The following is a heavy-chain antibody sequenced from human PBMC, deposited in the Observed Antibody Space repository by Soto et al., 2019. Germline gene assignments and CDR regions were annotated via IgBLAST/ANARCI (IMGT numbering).Heavy chain of an antibody. CDR3: ARDETYTSGWYFEL. D-gene: IGHD6-19*01. J-gene: IGHJ4*02. Sequence: QVQLVQSGGEVKKPGASVKVSCKASGYMFNSYGMSWVRQAPGQGLEWMGWISGYNAKTEYAQKFQARITMTTETSTTTVYMELRSLRSDDTAVYYCARDETYTSGWYFELWGQGTLVTVPS. CDR2: ISGYNAKT. V-gene: IGHV1-18*01. CDR1: GYMFNSYG.